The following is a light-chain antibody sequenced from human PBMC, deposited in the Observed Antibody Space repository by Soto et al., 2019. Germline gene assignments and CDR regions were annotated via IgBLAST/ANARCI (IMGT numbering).Light chain of an antibody. V-gene: IGKV3-15*01. CDR2: AAS. Sequence: DIVMTQSPGTLSVSPGERATLSCRASQAIGTNLAWYQQRPGQAPRLLIYAASSTATDVPAKFTSRGSAPESTITISSMPSEDVAVSFCEQYNNWPLYTFGQGTKVEI. J-gene: IGKJ2*01. CDR3: EQYNNWPLYT. CDR1: QAIGTN.